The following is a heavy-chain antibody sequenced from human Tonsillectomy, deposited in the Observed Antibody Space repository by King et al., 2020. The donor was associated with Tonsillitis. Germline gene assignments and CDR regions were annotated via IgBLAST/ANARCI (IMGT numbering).Heavy chain of an antibody. J-gene: IGHJ6*02. V-gene: IGHV5-51*01. CDR1: GYSFTSYW. CDR2: IYPGDSDT. Sequence: QLVQSGAEVKKPGESLKISCKGSGYSFTSYWIGWVRQMPGKGLEWMGIIYPGDSDTTYSPSFQGQVTISADKSISTAYLQWSSLKASDTASYYCARDPTYYDFWSGYYMIEPMDVWGQGTTVTVSS. CDR3: ARDPTYYDFWSGYYMIEPMDV. D-gene: IGHD3-3*01.